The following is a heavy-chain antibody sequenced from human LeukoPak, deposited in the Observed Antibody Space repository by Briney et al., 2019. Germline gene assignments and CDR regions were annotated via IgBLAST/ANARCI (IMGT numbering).Heavy chain of an antibody. D-gene: IGHD5-18*01. V-gene: IGHV4-59*01. CDR1: GGSISSYY. CDR2: IYYSGST. Sequence: SETLSLTCTVSGGSISSYYWSWIRQPPGKGLEWIGYIYYSGSTNYNPSLKSRVTISVDTSKNQFSLKLSSVTAADTAVYYRARSARGYSYGTPTFDYWGQGTLVTVSS. J-gene: IGHJ4*02. CDR3: ARSARGYSYGTPTFDY.